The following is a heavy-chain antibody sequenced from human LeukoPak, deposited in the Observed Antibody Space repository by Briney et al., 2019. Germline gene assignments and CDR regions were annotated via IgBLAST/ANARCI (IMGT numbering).Heavy chain of an antibody. CDR3: ARAEGYIVVVPAAIEGYNWFDP. V-gene: IGHV1-46*01. D-gene: IGHD2-2*02. J-gene: IGHJ5*02. Sequence: ASVKVSCKASGYTFTSYYMHWVRQAPGQGLEWMGIINPSGGSTSYAQTFQGRVTMTRYTSTSKVYLELSSLRFEDTAVYYCARAEGYIVVVPAAIEGYNWFDPWGQGTLVTVSS. CDR2: INPSGGST. CDR1: GYTFTSYY.